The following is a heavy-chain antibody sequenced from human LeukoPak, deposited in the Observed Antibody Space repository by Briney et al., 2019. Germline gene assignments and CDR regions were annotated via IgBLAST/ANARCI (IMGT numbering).Heavy chain of an antibody. CDR2: IYHSGST. J-gene: IGHJ5*02. CDR3: ASAHFTYSSGFPQINWFDP. D-gene: IGHD6-19*01. CDR1: GGSISSSNW. Sequence: PSETLSLTCAVSGGSISSSNWWSWVRQPPGEGLERIGEIYHSGSTNYNPSLKSRVTISVDKSKNQFSLKLSSVTAADTAVYYCASAHFTYSSGFPQINWFDPWGQGTLVTVSS. V-gene: IGHV4-4*02.